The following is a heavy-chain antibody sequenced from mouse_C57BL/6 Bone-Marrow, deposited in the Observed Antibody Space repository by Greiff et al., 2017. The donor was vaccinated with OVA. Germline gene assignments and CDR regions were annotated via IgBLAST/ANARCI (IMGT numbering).Heavy chain of an antibody. CDR3: ARGGQLRLQGFAY. J-gene: IGHJ3*01. Sequence: QVQLQQPGAELVMPGASVKLSCKASGYTFTSYWMHWVKQRPGQGLEWIGEIDPSDSYTNYNQKFKGKSTLTVDKSSSTAYMQLSSLTSEDSAVYYCARGGQLRLQGFAYWGQGTLVTVSA. V-gene: IGHV1-69*01. CDR2: IDPSDSYT. D-gene: IGHD3-2*02. CDR1: GYTFTSYW.